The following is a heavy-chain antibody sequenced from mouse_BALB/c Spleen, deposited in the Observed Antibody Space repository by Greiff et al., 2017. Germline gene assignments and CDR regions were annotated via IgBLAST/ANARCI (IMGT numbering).Heavy chain of an antibody. V-gene: IGHV7-3*02. J-gene: IGHJ3*01. D-gene: IGHD4-1*01. CDR2: IRNKANGYTT. Sequence: EVMLVESGGGLVQPGGSLRLSCATSGFTFTDYYMSWVRQPPGKALEWLGFIRNKANGYTTEYSASVKGRFTISRDNSQSILYLQMNTLRAEDSATYYCARDMRWDLFAYWDQGTLVTVSA. CDR1: GFTFTDYY. CDR3: ARDMRWDLFAY.